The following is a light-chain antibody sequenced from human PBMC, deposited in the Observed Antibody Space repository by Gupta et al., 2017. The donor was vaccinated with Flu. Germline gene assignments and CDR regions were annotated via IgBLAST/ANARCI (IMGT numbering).Light chain of an antibody. Sequence: SYELTQPPSVSVSPGQTASITCSGDKLGDKYACWYQQKPGQSPVLVIYQDSKRPAGIPERFSGSNSGNTATLTISETQAMDDDDYYCQEWDSSTGVFGGGTKLTVL. CDR3: QEWDSSTGV. CDR1: KLGDKY. V-gene: IGLV3-1*01. J-gene: IGLJ3*02. CDR2: QDS.